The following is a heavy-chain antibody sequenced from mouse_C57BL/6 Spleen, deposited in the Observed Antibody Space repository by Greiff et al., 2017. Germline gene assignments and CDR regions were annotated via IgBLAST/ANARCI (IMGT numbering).Heavy chain of an antibody. D-gene: IGHD2-2*01. CDR3: TMSGMVTTRKGRFDY. CDR1: GFNIKDDY. V-gene: IGHV14-4*01. J-gene: IGHJ2*01. CDR2: IDPENGDT. Sequence: VQLQQSGAELVRPGASVKLSCTASGFNIKDDYMHWVKQRPEQGLEWIGWIDPENGDTEYASKFQGKATITADTSSNTAYLQLSSLTSEDTAVYYCTMSGMVTTRKGRFDYWGQGTTLTVSS.